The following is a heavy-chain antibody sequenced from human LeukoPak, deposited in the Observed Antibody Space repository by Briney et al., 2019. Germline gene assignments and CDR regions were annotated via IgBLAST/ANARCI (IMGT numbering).Heavy chain of an antibody. CDR1: GFTFSDYY. J-gene: IGHJ6*03. D-gene: IGHD2-2*01. Sequence: GGSLRLSCAASGFTFSDYYMSWIRQAPGKGLEWVSYISSSGRTIYYADSVKGRFTISRDNAKNSLYLQMNSLRAEDTAVYYCARDQSGAYCSSTSCYENYYYYYMDVWGKGTTVTVSS. V-gene: IGHV3-11*04. CDR3: ARDQSGAYCSSTSCYENYYYYYMDV. CDR2: ISSSGRTI.